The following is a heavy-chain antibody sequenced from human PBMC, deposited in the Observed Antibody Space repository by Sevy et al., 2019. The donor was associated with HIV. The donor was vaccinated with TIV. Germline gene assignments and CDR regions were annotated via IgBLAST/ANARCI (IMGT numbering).Heavy chain of an antibody. CDR3: TRWKGLQSIFDF. CDR1: GFTFGDYT. Sequence: GGSLRLSCTASGFTFGDYTMNWVRQAPGKGLEWVAFLKNKASGGTVDHAASLKGRFTISRDDSKSIVYLQMNDLKTDDTAVYYCTRWKGLQSIFDFWGQGVLVTVSS. CDR2: LKNKASGGTV. D-gene: IGHD2-21*01. J-gene: IGHJ4*02. V-gene: IGHV3-49*04.